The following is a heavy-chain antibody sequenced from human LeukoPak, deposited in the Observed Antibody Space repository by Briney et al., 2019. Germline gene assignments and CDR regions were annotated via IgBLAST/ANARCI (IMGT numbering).Heavy chain of an antibody. CDR2: MYLSGTT. CDR3: AGLVGRYSSGLYYYYFDY. J-gene: IGHJ4*02. Sequence: GSLRLSCAASGFTFTSYWMNWVRQPPGKGLEWIGEMYLSGTTHSNPSVKSRVTISIDKSKNQFFLNLGSVTAADTAVYYCAGLVGRYSSGLYYYYFDYWGQGTLVTVSS. CDR1: GFTFTSYW. D-gene: IGHD3-22*01. V-gene: IGHV4-4*02.